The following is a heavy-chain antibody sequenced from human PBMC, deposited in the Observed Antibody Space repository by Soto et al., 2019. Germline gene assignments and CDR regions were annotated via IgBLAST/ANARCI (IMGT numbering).Heavy chain of an antibody. Sequence: GGSLRLSCAASGFTFSSYGMRWVRQAPGKGLEWVAVIWYDGSNKYYADSVKGRFTISRDNSKNTLYLQMNSLRAEDTAVYYCARDQVYSVEGDYYFDYWGQGTLVTVSS. V-gene: IGHV3-33*01. J-gene: IGHJ4*02. D-gene: IGHD2-21*01. CDR3: ARDQVYSVEGDYYFDY. CDR2: IWYDGSNK. CDR1: GFTFSSYG.